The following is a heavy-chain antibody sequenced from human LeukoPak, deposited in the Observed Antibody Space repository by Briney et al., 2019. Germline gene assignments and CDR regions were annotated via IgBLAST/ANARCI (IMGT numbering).Heavy chain of an antibody. Sequence: GGSLRLSCAASGFTFSDYYMSWIRQAPGKGLEWVSYISSSGSTIYYADSVKGRFTISRDNAKNSLYLQMNSLRAEDTAVYYCASPELLRAAAGSRGIFDYWGQGTLVTVSS. CDR1: GFTFSDYY. V-gene: IGHV3-11*04. CDR2: ISSSGSTI. D-gene: IGHD6-13*01. CDR3: ASPELLRAAAGSRGIFDY. J-gene: IGHJ4*02.